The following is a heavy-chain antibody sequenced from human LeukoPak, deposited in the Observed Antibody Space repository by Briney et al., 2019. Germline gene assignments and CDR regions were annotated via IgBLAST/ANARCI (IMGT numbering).Heavy chain of an antibody. D-gene: IGHD2/OR15-2a*01. CDR1: GYTFTNYA. CDR3: ARDRRGYYYYYGMDV. J-gene: IGHJ6*02. CDR2: INAGNGNT. Sequence: GASVKVSCKASGYTFTNYAVHWVRQAPGQRLERMGWINAGNGNTKCSQKFQGRVTITRDTSASTAYLELSSLTSEDTAVYYCARDRRGYYYYYGMDVWGQGTTVTVSS. V-gene: IGHV1-3*01.